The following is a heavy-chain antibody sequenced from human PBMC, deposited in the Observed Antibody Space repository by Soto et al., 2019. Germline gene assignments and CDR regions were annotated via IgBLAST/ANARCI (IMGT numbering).Heavy chain of an antibody. Sequence: QVQLQESGPGLVKPSQTLSLTCTVSGDPITDDGYYWSWIRQHPGKGLEWIGYISYSGNTYYNPSLKRRLSISLDTSKNSFSVNLSSVTAADTAVYYCARERQEMATNFYFDYWGQGTLVTVSS. CDR2: ISYSGNT. D-gene: IGHD5-12*01. CDR3: ARERQEMATNFYFDY. CDR1: GDPITDDGYY. J-gene: IGHJ4*02. V-gene: IGHV4-31*03.